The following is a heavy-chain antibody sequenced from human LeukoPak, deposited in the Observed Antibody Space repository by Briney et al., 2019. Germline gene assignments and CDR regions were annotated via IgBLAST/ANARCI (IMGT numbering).Heavy chain of an antibody. J-gene: IGHJ3*02. CDR1: GFTFSSYA. CDR2: IKDNGGST. CDR3: AKDSLGGYTYGWGVFDI. V-gene: IGHV3-23*01. Sequence: GGSLRLSCATSGFTFSSYAMSWVRQAPGKWLEWVSAIKDNGGSTVYADSVKGRFTISRDNSKNTLYLQMNTLRADDTAVYYCAKDSLGGYTYGWGVFDIWGQGTMVTVSS. D-gene: IGHD5-18*01.